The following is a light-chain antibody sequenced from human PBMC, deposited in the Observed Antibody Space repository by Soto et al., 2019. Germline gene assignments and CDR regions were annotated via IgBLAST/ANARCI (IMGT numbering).Light chain of an antibody. CDR3: QQYGNSPIT. J-gene: IGKJ5*01. CDR2: GAS. Sequence: EIVMTQSPATLSVSPGERATLSCRASQSVGSDLAWYQQKRGQAPRLLIYGASTRATGIPARFSGSASGTDFTLTISRLEPEDFAVYYCQQYGNSPITFGQGTRLEIK. CDR1: QSVGSD. V-gene: IGKV3-15*01.